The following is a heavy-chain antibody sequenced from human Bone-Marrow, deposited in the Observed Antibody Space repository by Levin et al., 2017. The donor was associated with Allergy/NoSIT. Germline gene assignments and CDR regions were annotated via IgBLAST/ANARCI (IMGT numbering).Heavy chain of an antibody. Sequence: SQTLSLTCTVSGGSISSSSSYWGWIRHPPGKGLEFIGTIYYTGSTYYNPSLSSRVAISADTSKNQFSLKLSSVTAAGPAVYYCARHVTSGSYVRGGAFDIWGQGTMVTVSS. J-gene: IGHJ3*02. CDR3: ARHVTSGSYVRGGAFDI. D-gene: IGHD1-26*01. V-gene: IGHV4-39*01. CDR2: IYYTGST. CDR1: GGSISSSSSY.